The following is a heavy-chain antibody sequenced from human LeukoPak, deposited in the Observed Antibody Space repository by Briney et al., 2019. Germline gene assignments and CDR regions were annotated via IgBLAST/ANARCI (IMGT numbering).Heavy chain of an antibody. CDR2: ISNDGSKK. J-gene: IGHJ6*02. CDR3: ARTTGFTSSWGLGYFYHYGLDV. V-gene: IGHV3-30-3*01. CDR1: GFTFNSHA. Sequence: GGSLRLSCAASGFTFNSHAMHWVRQAPGKGLERVAAISNDGSKKYYADSVTGRFTISRDNSKNPLYLKMNSLRGEATAVYFGARTTGFTSSWGLGYFYHYGLDVWGQGTTVTVSS. D-gene: IGHD1-1*01.